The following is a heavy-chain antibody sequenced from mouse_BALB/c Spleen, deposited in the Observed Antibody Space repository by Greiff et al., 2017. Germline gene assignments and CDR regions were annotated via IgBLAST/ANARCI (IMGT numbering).Heavy chain of an antibody. D-gene: IGHD2-4*01. CDR3: ARHDYDGAWCAY. CDR1: GFTFSSYG. J-gene: IGHJ3*01. CDR2: INSNGGST. V-gene: IGHV5-6-3*01. Sequence: EVKVVESGGGLVQPGGSLKLSCAASGFTFSSYGMSWVRQTPDKRLELVATINSNGGSTYYPDSVKGRFTISRDNAKNTLYLQMSSLKSEDTALYYCARHDYDGAWCAYWGQGTLVTVSA.